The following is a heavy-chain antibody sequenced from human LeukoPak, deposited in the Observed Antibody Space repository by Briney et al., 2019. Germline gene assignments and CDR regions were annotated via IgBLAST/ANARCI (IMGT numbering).Heavy chain of an antibody. CDR2: IIPIFGTA. Sequence: SVKVSCKASGGTFSSYAISWVRQAPGQGLEWMGRIIPIFGTANYAQKFQGRVTITTDESTSTAYMGLSSLRSEDTAVYYCASRRYYDFWSGYYPRYYYYMDVWGKGTTVTVSS. V-gene: IGHV1-69*05. CDR3: ASRRYYDFWSGYYPRYYYYMDV. D-gene: IGHD3-3*01. J-gene: IGHJ6*03. CDR1: GGTFSSYA.